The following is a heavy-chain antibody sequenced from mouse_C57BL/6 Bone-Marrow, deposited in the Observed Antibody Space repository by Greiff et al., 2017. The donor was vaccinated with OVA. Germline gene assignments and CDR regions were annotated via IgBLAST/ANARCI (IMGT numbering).Heavy chain of an antibody. J-gene: IGHJ4*01. CDR2: IWTGGGP. D-gene: IGHD3-2*02. CDR1: GFSLTSYA. V-gene: IGHV2-9-1*01. CDR3: ARKDSSGSLYAMDY. Sequence: VKLMESGPGLVAPSQSLSITCTVSGFSLTSYAISWVRQPPGKGLEWLGVIWTGGGPNYNSALNSRLSISKDNSKSQVFLKMNSLQTDDTARYYGARKDSSGSLYAMDYWGQGTSVTVSS.